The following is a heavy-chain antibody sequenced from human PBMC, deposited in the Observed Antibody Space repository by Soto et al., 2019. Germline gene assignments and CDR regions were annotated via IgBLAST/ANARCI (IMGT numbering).Heavy chain of an antibody. Sequence: GSLRLSCAASGFTFSSYAMSWVRQAPGKGLEWVSAISGSGGSTYYADSVKGRFTISRDNSKNTLYLQMNSLRAEDTAVYYCAKDYYGSGSPGYFFDYWGQGTLVTVSS. D-gene: IGHD3-10*01. CDR2: ISGSGGST. V-gene: IGHV3-23*01. CDR3: AKDYYGSGSPGYFFDY. J-gene: IGHJ4*02. CDR1: GFTFSSYA.